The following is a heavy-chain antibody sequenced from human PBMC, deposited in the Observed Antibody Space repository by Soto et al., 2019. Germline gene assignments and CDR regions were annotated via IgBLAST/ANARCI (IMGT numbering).Heavy chain of an antibody. D-gene: IGHD6-13*01. Sequence: GGSLRLSCAASGFTFSSYWMHWVRQAPGKGLVWVSRINSDGSSTSYADSVKGRFTISRDNAKNTLYLQMNSLRAEDTAVYYCARVSSSWLYPNYYYYYMDVWGKGTTVTVSS. CDR2: INSDGSST. CDR1: GFTFSSYW. CDR3: ARVSSSWLYPNYYYYYMDV. J-gene: IGHJ6*03. V-gene: IGHV3-74*01.